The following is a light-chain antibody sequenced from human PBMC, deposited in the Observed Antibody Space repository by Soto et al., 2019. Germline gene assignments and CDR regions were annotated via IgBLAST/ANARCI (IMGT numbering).Light chain of an antibody. CDR3: QQYSRNPLT. V-gene: IGKV1-5*03. CDR2: KAS. CDR1: QSVSSW. Sequence: DIQMTQSPSTLSASVGDRVTITCRASQSVSSWLAWYQQKPGEVPKLLIYKASSLESGVPSRFSGSGSGTEFTLTISSLQPDDFVTYYCQQYSRNPLTFGGGTTVEIK. J-gene: IGKJ4*01.